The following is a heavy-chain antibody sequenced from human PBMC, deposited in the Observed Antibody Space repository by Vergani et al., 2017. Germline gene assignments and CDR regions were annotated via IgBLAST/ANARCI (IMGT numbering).Heavy chain of an antibody. Sequence: EVQLVESGGGLIHPGGPLRLSCEGSGFSFSGYWMHWVRQSPEKGLVWVSRIKSDGSITNYADSVKGRFTISRDNAKKSLYLQMNSLRGEDTAVYYCARGNSLGSYWGQGTLVTVSS. V-gene: IGHV3-74*01. J-gene: IGHJ4*02. CDR1: GFSFSGYW. CDR3: ARGNSLGSY. D-gene: IGHD1-7*01. CDR2: IKSDGSIT.